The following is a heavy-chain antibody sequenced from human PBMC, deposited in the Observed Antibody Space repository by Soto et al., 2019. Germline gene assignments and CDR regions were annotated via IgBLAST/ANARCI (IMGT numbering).Heavy chain of an antibody. CDR2: IDPSDAQT. D-gene: IGHD3-9*01. CDR1: GYTFGGCY. J-gene: IGHJ4*02. CDR3: ARQIYDTETGPKFQYYFDS. V-gene: IGHV5-10-1*01. Sequence: PGETLKVSCAGSGYTFGGCYFTGVRRQPRKARVWWRRIDPSDAQTYYSPSFRGSVTISATKSINTVFVQWSSLRASDTDMYDCARQIYDTETGPKFQYYFDSGGQGTPITVS.